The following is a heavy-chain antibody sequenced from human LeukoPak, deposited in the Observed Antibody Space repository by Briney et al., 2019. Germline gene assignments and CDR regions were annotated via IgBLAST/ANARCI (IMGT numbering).Heavy chain of an antibody. CDR3: ARDLGYYDSSGYWGYAFDI. D-gene: IGHD3-22*01. V-gene: IGHV3-21*01. Sequence: PGGSLRLSCAASGFTFSSYSMNWVRQAPGKGLEWVSSISSSSSYIYYADSVKGRFTISRDNAKNSLYLQMNGLRAEDTAVYYCARDLGYYDSSGYWGYAFDIWGQGTMVTVSS. CDR1: GFTFSSYS. J-gene: IGHJ3*02. CDR2: ISSSSSYI.